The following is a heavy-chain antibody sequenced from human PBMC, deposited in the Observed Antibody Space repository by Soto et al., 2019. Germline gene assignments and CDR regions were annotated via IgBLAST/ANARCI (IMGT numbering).Heavy chain of an antibody. CDR2: INAGNGNT. D-gene: IGHD6-13*01. V-gene: IGHV1-3*01. Sequence: QVQLVQSGAEVKKPGASVKVSCKASGYTFTSYAMHWVRQAPGQRLEWMGWINAGNGNTKYTQKFQGRVTITRDTSASTAYMELSSLRSEDTAVYYCAREAGRIAAAGPRGAFDIWGQGTMVTVSS. J-gene: IGHJ3*02. CDR3: AREAGRIAAAGPRGAFDI. CDR1: GYTFTSYA.